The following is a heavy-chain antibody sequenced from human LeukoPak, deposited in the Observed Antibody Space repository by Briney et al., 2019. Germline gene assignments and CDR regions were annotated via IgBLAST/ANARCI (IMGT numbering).Heavy chain of an antibody. CDR1: GGSISSYY. J-gene: IGHJ4*02. V-gene: IGHV4-59*01. Sequence: PSETLSLTCTVSGGSISSYYWSWIRQPPGKGLEWIGYIYYSGSTNYNPSLKSRVTISVDTSKNQFSLKLSSVTAADTAVYYCASGVARGNVVYWGQGTLVTVSS. D-gene: IGHD3-3*01. CDR2: IYYSGST. CDR3: ASGVARGNVVY.